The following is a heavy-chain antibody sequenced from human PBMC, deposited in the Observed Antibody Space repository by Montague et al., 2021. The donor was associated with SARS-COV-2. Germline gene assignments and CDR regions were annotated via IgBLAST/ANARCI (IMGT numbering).Heavy chain of an antibody. Sequence: SLRLSLSASGFTFSSYSMNWVRQAPGKGLEWVSSISSSSSYIYYADSVKGRFTISRDNAKNSLYLQMNSPRAEDTAAYYCARAGTYYDILTGYAESGYFDYWGQGTLVTVSS. J-gene: IGHJ4*02. V-gene: IGHV3-21*01. CDR1: GFTFSSYS. D-gene: IGHD3-9*01. CDR2: ISSSSSYI. CDR3: ARAGTYYDILTGYAESGYFDY.